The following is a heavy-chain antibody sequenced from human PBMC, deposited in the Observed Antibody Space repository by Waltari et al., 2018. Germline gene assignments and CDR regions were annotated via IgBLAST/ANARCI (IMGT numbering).Heavy chain of an antibody. J-gene: IGHJ3*02. D-gene: IGHD2-2*01. CDR1: GGSISSYY. CDR3: AGRGSGGMGGGVVVPAAISAFDI. V-gene: IGHV4-59*08. Sequence: QVQLQESGPGLVKPSETLSLTCTVPGGSISSYYWSWIRQPPGKGLEWIGYIYYSGSTNYNPSVKGRVTIAVDTSRNQFSWKLSSVTAADAAVYYWAGRGSGGMGGGVVVPAAISAFDIWGQGTMVTVSS. CDR2: IYYSGST.